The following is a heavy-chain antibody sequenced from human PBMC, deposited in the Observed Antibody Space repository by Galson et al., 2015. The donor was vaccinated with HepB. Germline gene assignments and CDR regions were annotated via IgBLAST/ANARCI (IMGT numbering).Heavy chain of an antibody. Sequence: SLRLSCAASGFIFSDHYMDWVRQAPGKGLEWVGRSRNKAQSYIIEYAASVKGRFTISRDDSKTSLYLQMNSLKTEDTAVYYCTRWSTGAQDYWGHGTLVTVSS. J-gene: IGHJ4*01. V-gene: IGHV3-72*01. CDR1: GFIFSDHY. CDR3: TRWSTGAQDY. D-gene: IGHD1-26*01. CDR2: SRNKAQSYII.